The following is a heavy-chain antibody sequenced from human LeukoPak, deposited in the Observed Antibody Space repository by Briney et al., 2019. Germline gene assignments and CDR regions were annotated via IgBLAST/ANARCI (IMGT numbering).Heavy chain of an antibody. CDR1: GFTFNTYS. J-gene: IGHJ4*02. D-gene: IGHD4-23*01. CDR2: IDSSGGYM. CDR3: ARRAGGYSHPYDY. V-gene: IGHV3-21*04. Sequence: GGSLRLSCEASGFTFNTYSMNWARQAPGKGLEWVLSIDSSGGYMFYADSVKGRFTISRDNSKNTLYLQMNSLRAEDTAVYYCARRAGGYSHPYDYWGQGILVTVSS.